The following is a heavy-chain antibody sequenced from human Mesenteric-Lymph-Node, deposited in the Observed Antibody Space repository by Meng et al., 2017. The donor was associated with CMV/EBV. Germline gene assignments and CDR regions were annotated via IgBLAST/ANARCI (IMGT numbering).Heavy chain of an antibody. CDR3: ARRYCSSTSCYGGMDV. CDR2: IYHTGST. D-gene: IGHD2-2*01. V-gene: IGHV4-59*01. Sequence: GSLRLSCTVSGGFISSYQWSWIRQPPGKGLEWIGYIYHTGSTNYNPSLKSRVTISVDTSKNQFYLNLTSVTAADTAVYYCARRYCSSTSCYGGMDVWGQGTTVTVSS. CDR1: GGFISSYQ. J-gene: IGHJ6*02.